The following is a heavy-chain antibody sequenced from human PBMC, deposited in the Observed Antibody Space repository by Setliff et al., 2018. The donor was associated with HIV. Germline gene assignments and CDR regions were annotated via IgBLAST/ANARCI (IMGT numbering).Heavy chain of an antibody. CDR1: GYSFTSYW. CDR3: ARQAYCGGDCRGYAFDI. CDR2: IYPGDSDT. J-gene: IGHJ3*02. V-gene: IGHV5-51*01. D-gene: IGHD2-21*02. Sequence: PGESLKISCKGSGYSFTSYWIGWVRQMPGKGLEWMGIIYPGDSDTRYSPSFQGQVTISADKSISTAYLQWSSLKASDTAMYYCARQAYCGGDCRGYAFDIWGQGTMVTVSS.